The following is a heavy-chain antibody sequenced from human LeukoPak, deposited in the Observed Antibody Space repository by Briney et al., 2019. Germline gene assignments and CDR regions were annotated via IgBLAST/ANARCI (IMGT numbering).Heavy chain of an antibody. CDR2: ISGSGGST. CDR1: GFTFSSYA. D-gene: IGHD6-19*01. CDR3: ARVGAVAGYFDY. J-gene: IGHJ4*02. Sequence: GGSLRLSCAASGFTFSSYAMSWVRQAPGKGLEWVSAISGSGGSTYYADSVKGRFTISRDNSKNSLYLQMNSLRAEDTAVYYCARVGAVAGYFDYWGQGTLVTVSS. V-gene: IGHV3-23*01.